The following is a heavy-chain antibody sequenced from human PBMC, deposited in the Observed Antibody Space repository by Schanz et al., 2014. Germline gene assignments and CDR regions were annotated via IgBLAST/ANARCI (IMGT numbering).Heavy chain of an antibody. D-gene: IGHD1-1*01. V-gene: IGHV3-74*02. CDR2: TSHDGSFT. J-gene: IGHJ6*02. CDR3: ARRVPYSFGLDV. CDR1: GFTFSDYA. Sequence: EVQLEESGGGLVQPGGSLRVSCAATGFTFSDYAMSWVRQAPGKGLEWVSRTSHDGSFTTFADSVKGRFTISRDNAKNALYLQMNSLRAEDTAMYYCARRVPYSFGLDVWGQGATVTVSS.